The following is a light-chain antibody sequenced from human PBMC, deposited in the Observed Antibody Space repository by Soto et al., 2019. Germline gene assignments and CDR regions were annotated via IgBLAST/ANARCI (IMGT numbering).Light chain of an antibody. CDR1: SSDVGSYNL. J-gene: IGLJ3*02. V-gene: IGLV2-23*01. Sequence: QSALTQPASVSGSPGQSITISCTGTSSDVGSYNLVSWCQQHPGKAHKLMIYEGSKRPSGVSNRFSGYKSGNTASLTISGLQAEDEADYYCCSYAGSGTWVFGGGTKLTVL. CDR2: EGS. CDR3: CSYAGSGTWV.